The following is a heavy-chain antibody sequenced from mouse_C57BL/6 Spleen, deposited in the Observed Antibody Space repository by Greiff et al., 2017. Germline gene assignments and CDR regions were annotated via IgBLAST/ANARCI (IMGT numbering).Heavy chain of an antibody. Sequence: VQLQESGAELVKPGASVKISCKASGYAFSSYWMNWVKQRPGKGLEWIGQIYPGDGDTNYNGKFKGKATLTADKSSSTAYMQLSSLTSEDSAVYFGAVYGNYLAWFAYWGQGTLVTVSA. CDR3: AVYGNYLAWFAY. V-gene: IGHV1-80*01. J-gene: IGHJ3*01. D-gene: IGHD2-1*01. CDR1: GYAFSSYW. CDR2: IYPGDGDT.